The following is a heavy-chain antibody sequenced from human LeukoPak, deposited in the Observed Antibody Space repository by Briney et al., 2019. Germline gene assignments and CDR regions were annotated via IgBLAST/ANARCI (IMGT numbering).Heavy chain of an antibody. CDR3: AREVGATKEPFFDY. D-gene: IGHD1-26*01. CDR1: GFTFSSYS. J-gene: IGHJ4*02. V-gene: IGHV3-21*01. Sequence: GGSLRLSCAASGFTFSSYSMNWVRQAPGKGLEWVSSISSSSSYIYYADSVKGRFTISRDNAKNSLYLQMNSLRAEDTAVYYCAREVGATKEPFFDYWGQGTLVTVSS. CDR2: ISSSSSYI.